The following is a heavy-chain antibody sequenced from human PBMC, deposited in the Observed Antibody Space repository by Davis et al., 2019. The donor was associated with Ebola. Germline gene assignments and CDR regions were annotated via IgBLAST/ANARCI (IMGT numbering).Heavy chain of an antibody. Sequence: PSETLSLTCTVSGGSISSGSYYWSWIRQPAGKGLEWIGHIYTSGSTNYNPSLKSRVTISVDTSKNQFSLKLSSVTAADTAVYYCARGGNSYNWFDPWGQGTLVTVSS. D-gene: IGHD3-10*01. CDR2: IYTSGST. J-gene: IGHJ5*02. V-gene: IGHV4-61*09. CDR3: ARGGNSYNWFDP. CDR1: GGSISSGSYY.